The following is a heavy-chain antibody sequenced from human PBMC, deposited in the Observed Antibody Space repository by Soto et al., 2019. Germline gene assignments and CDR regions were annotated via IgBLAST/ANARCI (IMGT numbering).Heavy chain of an antibody. CDR3: ARDIYDSSGPGAFDI. Sequence: QVQLQESGPGLVKPSQTLSLTCTVSGGSISSGGYYWSWIRQHPGKGLEWIGYIYFSGTTYYNPSLKSRLSKTVDRSKNHFSMRLSSVTAADTAVYYCARDIYDSSGPGAFDIWGQGTMVTVSS. CDR1: GGSISSGGYY. D-gene: IGHD3-22*01. V-gene: IGHV4-31*03. J-gene: IGHJ3*02. CDR2: IYFSGTT.